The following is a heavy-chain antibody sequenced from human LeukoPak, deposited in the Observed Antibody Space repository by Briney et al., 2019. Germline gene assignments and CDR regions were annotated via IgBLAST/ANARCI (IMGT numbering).Heavy chain of an antibody. Sequence: SETLSLTCTVSSGSISNYYWSWIRQPPGKGLEWIGYIYYSESTKQNPSLKSRLTISVDASKNQFSLRLTSVTAADTAVYYCARHISGATKELSAFDIWGQGTMV. J-gene: IGHJ3*02. CDR3: ARHISGATKELSAFDI. V-gene: IGHV4-59*08. D-gene: IGHD1-20*01. CDR2: IYYSEST. CDR1: SGSISNYY.